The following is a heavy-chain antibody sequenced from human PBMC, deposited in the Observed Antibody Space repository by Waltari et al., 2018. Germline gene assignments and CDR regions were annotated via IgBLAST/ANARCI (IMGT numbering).Heavy chain of an antibody. CDR3: AKDPEWELLLDY. V-gene: IGHV3-23*04. D-gene: IGHD1-26*01. CDR1: GFTFSSYA. CDR2: ISGSGGST. Sequence: EVQLVESGGGLVQPGGSLRLSCAASGFTFSSYAMSWVRQAPGKGREWVSAISGSGGSTYYADSVKGRFTISRDNSMNTLYLQMNSLRAEDTAVYYCAKDPEWELLLDYWGQGTLVTVSS. J-gene: IGHJ4*02.